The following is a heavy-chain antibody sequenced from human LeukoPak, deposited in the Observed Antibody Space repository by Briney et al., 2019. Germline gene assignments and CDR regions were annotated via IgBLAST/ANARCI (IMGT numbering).Heavy chain of an antibody. CDR1: GYTFTSYY. CDR2: INPSGGST. CDR3: ARHFSSSSSLEVDFQH. Sequence: GASVKVSCKASGYTFTSYYMHWVRQAPGQGLEWMGIINPSGGSTSYAQKFQGRVTMTRDTSTSTVYMELSSLRSEDTAVYYCARHFSSSSSLEVDFQHWGQGTLVTVSS. D-gene: IGHD6-6*01. V-gene: IGHV1-46*01. J-gene: IGHJ1*01.